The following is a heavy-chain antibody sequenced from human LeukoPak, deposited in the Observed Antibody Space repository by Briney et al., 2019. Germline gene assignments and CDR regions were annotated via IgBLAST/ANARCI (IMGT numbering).Heavy chain of an antibody. CDR1: GFTFSSYS. CDR3: ARDLQTTYCSGGSCYGSAVY. J-gene: IGHJ4*02. D-gene: IGHD2-15*01. CDR2: IYSGGST. V-gene: IGHV3-66*01. Sequence: GGSLRLSCAASGFTFSSYSMNWVRQAPGKGLEWVSVIYSGGSTYYADSVKGRFTISRDNSKNTLYLQINSLRAEDTAVYYCARDLQTTYCSGGSCYGSAVYWGQGTLVTVSS.